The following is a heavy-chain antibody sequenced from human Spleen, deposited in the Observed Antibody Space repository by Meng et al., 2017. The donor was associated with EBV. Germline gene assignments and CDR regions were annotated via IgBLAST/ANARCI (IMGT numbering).Heavy chain of an antibody. CDR2: TFHGGGT. Sequence: QGRLTESGPGSVKPSETLSLTCAVSGDSISSNNWWTWVRQAPGKGLEWIGETFHGGGTKYNPSLETRVTISVDKSKNQFSLKLSSVTAADTAVYYCARGGHFGAAAGPDYWGQGTLVTVSS. CDR1: GDSISSNNW. V-gene: IGHV4-4*02. J-gene: IGHJ4*02. D-gene: IGHD6-13*01. CDR3: ARGGHFGAAAGPDY.